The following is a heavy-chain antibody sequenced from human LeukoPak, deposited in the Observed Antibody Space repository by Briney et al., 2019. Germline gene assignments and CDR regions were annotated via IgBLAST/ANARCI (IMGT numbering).Heavy chain of an antibody. CDR3: AKRGATEFDY. Sequence: GGTLRLSCAASGFPFSSYGMHWLRQAPGKGLEWVAFIRYDGSNKYYADSVKGRFTISRDNYKNTLYLQMNSLRDEDTAVYYCAKRGATEFDYWGQGTLVTVSS. V-gene: IGHV3-30*02. CDR2: IRYDGSNK. D-gene: IGHD1-26*01. CDR1: GFPFSSYG. J-gene: IGHJ4*02.